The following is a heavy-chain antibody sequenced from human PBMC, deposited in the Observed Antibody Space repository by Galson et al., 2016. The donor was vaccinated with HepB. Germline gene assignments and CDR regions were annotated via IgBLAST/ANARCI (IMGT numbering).Heavy chain of an antibody. CDR3: ARYRAATAYSDY. CDR2: ISAVNGNT. D-gene: IGHD6-25*01. J-gene: IGHJ4*02. Sequence: SVKVSCKASGYTFTGYGISWVRQAPGQGLEWMGWISAVNGNTRYAQRFQDRVTMTIDTSTSTAFMELRSLRSDDTAVYYCARYRAATAYSDYWGQGTLVTVSP. CDR1: GYTFTGYG. V-gene: IGHV1-18*01.